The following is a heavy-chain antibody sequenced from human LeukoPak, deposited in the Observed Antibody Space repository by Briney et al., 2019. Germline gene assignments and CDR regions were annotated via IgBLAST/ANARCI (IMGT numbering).Heavy chain of an antibody. CDR1: GFIVSSNY. Sequence: GGSLRLSCAVSGFIVSSNYMSRVRQAPGKGLEWVSVMYSDGTTHYADSVKGRFTISRDNPKNMVHLQMNSLRAEDTAVYYCARDNGYVGFDIWGQGTLVIVSS. CDR3: ARDNGYVGFDI. V-gene: IGHV3-66*01. J-gene: IGHJ4*02. CDR2: MYSDGTT. D-gene: IGHD5-18*01.